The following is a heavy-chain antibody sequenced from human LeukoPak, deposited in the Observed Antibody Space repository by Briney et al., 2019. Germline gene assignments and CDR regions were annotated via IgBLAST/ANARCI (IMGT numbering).Heavy chain of an antibody. Sequence: PSETLSLTCAVYGGSFSGYYWSWIRQPPGKGLEWIGEINHSGSTNYNPSLKSRVTISVDTPKNQFSLKLSSVTAADTAVYYCAQATIFGVVPLFDPWGQGTLVTVSS. J-gene: IGHJ5*02. CDR3: AQATIFGVVPLFDP. CDR2: INHSGST. V-gene: IGHV4-34*01. D-gene: IGHD3-3*01. CDR1: GGSFSGYY.